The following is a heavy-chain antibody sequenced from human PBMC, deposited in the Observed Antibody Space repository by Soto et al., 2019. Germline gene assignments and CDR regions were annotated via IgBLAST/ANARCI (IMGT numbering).Heavy chain of an antibody. Sequence: SETLSLTCTVSGGSISSSSYYWGWIRQPPGKGLEWIGSIYYSGSTYYNPSLKSRVTISVDTPKNQFSLKLSSVTAADTAVYYCARIAAAGTSYYYYYGMDVWGQGTTVTVSS. CDR3: ARIAAAGTSYYYYYGMDV. V-gene: IGHV4-39*01. CDR1: GGSISSSSYY. J-gene: IGHJ6*02. D-gene: IGHD6-13*01. CDR2: IYYSGST.